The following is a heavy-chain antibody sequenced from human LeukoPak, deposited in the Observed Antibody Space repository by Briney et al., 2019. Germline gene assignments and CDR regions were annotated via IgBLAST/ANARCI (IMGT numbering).Heavy chain of an antibody. J-gene: IGHJ4*02. CDR3: ARTTYYYDSSGYYYFDY. V-gene: IGHV4-4*07. Sequence: SETLSLTCTVSGGSISSYYWTWIRQPAGKGLEWIGRIYTSGSTNYNPSLKSRVTMSVDTSKNQFSLKLSSVTAADTAVYYCARTTYYYDSSGYYYFDYWGQGTLVTVSS. D-gene: IGHD3-22*01. CDR1: GGSISSYY. CDR2: IYTSGST.